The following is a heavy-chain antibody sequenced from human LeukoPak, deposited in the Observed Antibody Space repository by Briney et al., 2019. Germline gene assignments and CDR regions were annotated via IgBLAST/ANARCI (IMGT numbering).Heavy chain of an antibody. D-gene: IGHD2-2*01. CDR3: ATSFSTPANY. CDR1: GIIFSNYW. V-gene: IGHV3-7*01. Sequence: GGSLRPSCAASGIIFSNYWMSWVRQAPGKGLEWVANIKQDGSEKYYVDSVKGRFTISRDNAKNSLYLQMNSLRAEDTAVYYCATSFSTPANYWGQGTLVTVSS. CDR2: IKQDGSEK. J-gene: IGHJ4*02.